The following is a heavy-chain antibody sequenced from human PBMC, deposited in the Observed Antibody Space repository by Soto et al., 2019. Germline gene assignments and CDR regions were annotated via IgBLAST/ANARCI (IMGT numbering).Heavy chain of an antibody. CDR1: GFTFSSYA. D-gene: IGHD2-15*01. Sequence: GGSLRLSCAASGFTFSSYAMHWVRQAPGKGLEWVAVISYDGSSKYYADSVKGRFTISRDNSKNTLYLQMNSLRAEDTAVYYCARDSWVATLSYYYGMDVWGQGTTVTVSS. CDR2: ISYDGSSK. J-gene: IGHJ6*02. V-gene: IGHV3-30-3*01. CDR3: ARDSWVATLSYYYGMDV.